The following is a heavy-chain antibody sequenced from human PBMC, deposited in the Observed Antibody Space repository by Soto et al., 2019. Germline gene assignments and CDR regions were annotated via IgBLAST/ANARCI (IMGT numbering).Heavy chain of an antibody. CDR3: ARDHPHYSSSATGYYYYYLDV. V-gene: IGHV4-31*03. D-gene: IGHD6-6*01. Sequence: QVQLQESGPGLVKPSQTLSLTCTVSGGSISSGGYYWSWIRQHPGKGLEWIGYIYYSGSTYYNPSLTRRVTISVDTSKNQFSLKMSSVTAADTAVYYCARDHPHYSSSATGYYYYYLDVWGKGTTVTVSS. CDR1: GGSISSGGYY. CDR2: IYYSGST. J-gene: IGHJ6*03.